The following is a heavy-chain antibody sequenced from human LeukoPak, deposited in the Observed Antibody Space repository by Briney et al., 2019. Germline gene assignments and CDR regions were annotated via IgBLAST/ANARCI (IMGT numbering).Heavy chain of an antibody. J-gene: IGHJ4*02. CDR1: GVSISSSNW. V-gene: IGHV4-4*02. Sequence: PSETLSLTCAVSGVSISSSNWWSWVRQPPGKGLEWIGEIYHSGSTNYNPSLKSRVTISVDKSKSQFSLKLSSVTAADTAVYYCARLLHYDSRLFFDYWGQGTLDTVSS. CDR2: IYHSGST. D-gene: IGHD3-22*01. CDR3: ARLLHYDSRLFFDY.